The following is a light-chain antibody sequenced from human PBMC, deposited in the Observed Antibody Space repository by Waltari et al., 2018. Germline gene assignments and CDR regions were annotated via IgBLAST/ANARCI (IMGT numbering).Light chain of an antibody. CDR2: KAS. CDR1: QSISYS. V-gene: IGKV1-5*03. Sequence: DIQMAQSTSTLSASVGDRVTITCRASQSISYSLAWYQQKPGKAPKLLIYKASTLEGGVPSRFSGSGSGTEFTLTITSLQPDDFATYYCQQYNRYSSFGQGTRLEI. J-gene: IGKJ5*01. CDR3: QQYNRYSS.